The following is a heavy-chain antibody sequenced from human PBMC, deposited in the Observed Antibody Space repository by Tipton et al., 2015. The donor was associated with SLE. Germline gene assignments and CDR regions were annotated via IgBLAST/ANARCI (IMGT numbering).Heavy chain of an antibody. CDR2: ISYDGSNK. CDR1: GFTFSDRF. J-gene: IGHJ3*02. Sequence: SLRLSCAASGFTFSDRFMDWVRQAPGKGLEWVAVISYDGSNKYYADSVKGRFTISRDNSKNTLYLQMNSLRAEDTAVYYCARDNDFWSGYFAFDIWGQGTMVTVSS. D-gene: IGHD3-3*01. V-gene: IGHV3-30-3*01. CDR3: ARDNDFWSGYFAFDI.